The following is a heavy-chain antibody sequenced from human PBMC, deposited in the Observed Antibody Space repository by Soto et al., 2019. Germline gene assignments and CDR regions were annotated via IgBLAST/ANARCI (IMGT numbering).Heavy chain of an antibody. Sequence: GGSLRLSCIVSGFSFAGYALAWVRQAPGKGLEWVAAVSGGGGSTYYADSVKGRFSISRDKSGNMIYLQMNSLTAGDTAVYYCEKTQSFNGYYTRFDSWGQGTRVTVYS. D-gene: IGHD3-3*01. CDR3: EKTQSFNGYYTRFDS. CDR1: GFSFAGYA. CDR2: VSGGGGST. V-gene: IGHV3-23*01. J-gene: IGHJ4*02.